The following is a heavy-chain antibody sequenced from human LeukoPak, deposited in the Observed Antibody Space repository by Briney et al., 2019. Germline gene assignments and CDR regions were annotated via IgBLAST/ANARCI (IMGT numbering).Heavy chain of an antibody. J-gene: IGHJ4*02. Sequence: SETLSLTCTVSGGSISSSSYYWGWIRQPPGKGLEWIGSLYYSGSTYYNPSLKSRLIISVDTSKNQFSLRLSSVTAADTAVYYCAEGDDFYTFDYWGQGTLVTVSS. V-gene: IGHV4-39*01. CDR2: LYYSGST. D-gene: IGHD2-21*02. CDR3: AEGDDFYTFDY. CDR1: GGSISSSSYY.